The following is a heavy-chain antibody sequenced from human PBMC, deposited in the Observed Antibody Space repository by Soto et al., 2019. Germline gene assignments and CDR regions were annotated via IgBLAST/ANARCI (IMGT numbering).Heavy chain of an antibody. D-gene: IGHD1-26*01. CDR3: AREIKNGIVGVEFDY. Sequence: PSETLSLTCTVSGGSISGNYWNWIRQPPGKGLEWMGYIFYSGSANYNPSLKSRVTISIDMSKSQFSLKLNSVTAADTAVYYCAREIKNGIVGVEFDYWGQGTLVTVSS. V-gene: IGHV4-59*12. J-gene: IGHJ4*02. CDR1: GGSISGNY. CDR2: IFYSGSA.